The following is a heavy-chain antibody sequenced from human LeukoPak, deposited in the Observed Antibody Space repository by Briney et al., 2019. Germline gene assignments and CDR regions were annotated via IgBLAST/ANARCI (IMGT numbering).Heavy chain of an antibody. V-gene: IGHV3-21*01. D-gene: IGHD5-18*01. CDR2: ISSSSSYI. J-gene: IGHJ4*02. Sequence: GGSLRLSCAASGFTLSSYSMNWVRQAPGKGLEWVSSISSSSSYIYYADSVKGRFTISRDNAKNSLYLQMNSLRAEDTAVYYCASFTSGYSYGGDYWGQGTLVTVSS. CDR1: GFTLSSYS. CDR3: ASFTSGYSYGGDY.